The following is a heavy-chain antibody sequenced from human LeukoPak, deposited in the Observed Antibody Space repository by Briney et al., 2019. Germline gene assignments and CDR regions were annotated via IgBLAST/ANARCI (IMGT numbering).Heavy chain of an antibody. CDR2: IYDSVRT. CDR3: ARETQPHSYRIYYFDY. D-gene: IGHD1-14*01. CDR1: GGSISSGDYY. J-gene: IGHJ4*02. Sequence: SETLSLTCTVSGGSISSGDYYWSWIRQPPGEGLEWIGYIYDSVRTNYNPSLKSRVTISVDTSKNQFSLSLSSVTAADTAVYYCARETQPHSYRIYYFDYWGQGTLVTVYS. V-gene: IGHV4-61*08.